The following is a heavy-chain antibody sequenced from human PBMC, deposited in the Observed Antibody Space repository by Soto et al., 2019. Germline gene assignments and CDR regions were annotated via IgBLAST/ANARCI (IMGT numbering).Heavy chain of an antibody. D-gene: IGHD3-3*01. Sequence: ESGGGVVQPGRSLRLSCAASGFTFSSYGMHWVRQAPGKGLEWVAVISYDGSNKYYADSVKGRFTISRDNSKNTLYLQMNSLRAEDTAVYYCAKDAAISTTYYYYGMDVWGQGTTVTVSS. CDR1: GFTFSSYG. CDR2: ISYDGSNK. CDR3: AKDAAISTTYYYYGMDV. J-gene: IGHJ6*02. V-gene: IGHV3-30*18.